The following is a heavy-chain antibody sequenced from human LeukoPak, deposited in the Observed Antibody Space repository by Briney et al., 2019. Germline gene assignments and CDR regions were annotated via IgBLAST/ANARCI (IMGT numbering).Heavy chain of an antibody. CDR1: GFTFSGSA. Sequence: GGSLRLSCAAAGFTFSGSAMHWVRQASGKGLEWVGRIRSKANSYATVDAASVKGRFTICRDDSKNTAYLQMNSLKTEDTAVYYCTRQKPGRFLEWLCDYWGQGTLVTVSS. CDR2: IRSKANSYAT. V-gene: IGHV3-73*01. J-gene: IGHJ4*02. D-gene: IGHD3-3*01. CDR3: TRQKPGRFLEWLCDY.